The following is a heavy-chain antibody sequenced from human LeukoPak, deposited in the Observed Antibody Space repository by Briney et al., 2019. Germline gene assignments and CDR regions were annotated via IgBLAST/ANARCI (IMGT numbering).Heavy chain of an antibody. Sequence: SGTLSLTCAVSGGSISISNSNWWSWVRQPPGKGLEWIGEIYHSGSTNYNPSPKSRVTISVDTSKNQFSLKLSSVTAADTAVYYCARDVNYYDSSGDNWFDPWGQGTLVTVSS. V-gene: IGHV4-4*02. CDR3: ARDVNYYDSSGDNWFDP. D-gene: IGHD3-22*01. J-gene: IGHJ5*02. CDR2: IYHSGST. CDR1: GGSISISNSNW.